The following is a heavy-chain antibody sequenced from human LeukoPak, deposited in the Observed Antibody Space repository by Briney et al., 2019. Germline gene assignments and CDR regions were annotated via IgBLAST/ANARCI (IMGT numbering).Heavy chain of an antibody. CDR1: GGSISSYY. V-gene: IGHV4-59*01. CDR3: ARGGTMTTVTQYYYYGMDV. J-gene: IGHJ6*02. Sequence: SETLSLTCTVSGGSISSYYWSWIRQPPGKGLEWIGYIHYSGSTNYNPSLKSRVTISVDTSKNQFSLKLSSVTAADTAVYYCARGGTMTTVTQYYYYGMDVWGQGTTVTVSS. D-gene: IGHD4-17*01. CDR2: IHYSGST.